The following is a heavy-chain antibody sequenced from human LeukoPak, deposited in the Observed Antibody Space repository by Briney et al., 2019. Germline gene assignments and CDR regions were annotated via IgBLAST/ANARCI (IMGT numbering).Heavy chain of an antibody. D-gene: IGHD1-26*01. Sequence: CASVKVSCKASGYTFTSYGISWVRQAPGQGLEWVGWVSSYNGDTNYAQRFQGRVTMNTDTSTSTAYMELTSLRSDDTAVYYCARGSYYDYWGQGTLVTVSS. V-gene: IGHV1-18*01. CDR1: GYTFTSYG. J-gene: IGHJ4*02. CDR3: ARGSYYDY. CDR2: VSSYNGDT.